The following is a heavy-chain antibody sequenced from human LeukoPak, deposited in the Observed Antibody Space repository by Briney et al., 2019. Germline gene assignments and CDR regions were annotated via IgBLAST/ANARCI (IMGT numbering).Heavy chain of an antibody. Sequence: RASVKVSCKASGYTFTSYYMHRVRQAPGQGLEWMGIINPSGGSTSYAQKFQGRVTMTRDTSTSTVYMELSSLRSEDTAVYYCATAGNSDAMIVVVGGYFDYWGQGTLVTVSS. CDR3: ATAGNSDAMIVVVGGYFDY. CDR1: GYTFTSYY. D-gene: IGHD3-22*01. CDR2: INPSGGST. J-gene: IGHJ4*02. V-gene: IGHV1-46*01.